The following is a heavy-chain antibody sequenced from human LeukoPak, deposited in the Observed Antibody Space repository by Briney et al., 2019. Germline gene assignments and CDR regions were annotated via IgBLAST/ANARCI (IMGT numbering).Heavy chain of an antibody. J-gene: IGHJ6*03. CDR1: GGSISSYY. V-gene: IGHV4-4*07. CDR3: ARDRPRRGSREGYMDV. Sequence: SETLSLTCTVSGGSISSYYWSWIRQPAGKGLEWIGRIYTSGSTNYNPSLKSRVTMSVDTSKNQFSLKLSSVTAADTAVYYCARDRPRRGSREGYMDVWGKGNTVTVSS. CDR2: IYTSGST. D-gene: IGHD6-13*01.